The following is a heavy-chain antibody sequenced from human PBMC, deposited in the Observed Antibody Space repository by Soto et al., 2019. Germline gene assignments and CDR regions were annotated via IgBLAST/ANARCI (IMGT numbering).Heavy chain of an antibody. CDR3: ASGSTYDYGDWYYYGMDV. D-gene: IGHD4-17*01. Sequence: PSETLSLTCTVSGGSISSGDYYWSWIRQPPGKGLERIGYIYYSGITYYNPSLKSRVTISVDTSKNQFSLKLSSVTAADTAVYYCASGSTYDYGDWYYYGMDVWGQGTTVTVSS. J-gene: IGHJ6*02. V-gene: IGHV4-30-4*01. CDR2: IYYSGIT. CDR1: GGSISSGDYY.